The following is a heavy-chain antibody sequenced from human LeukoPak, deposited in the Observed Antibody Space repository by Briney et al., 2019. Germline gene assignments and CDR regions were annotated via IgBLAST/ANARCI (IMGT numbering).Heavy chain of an antibody. CDR2: IYYSGST. Sequence: SETLSLTCTVSGGSISSYYWSWIRQPPGKGLEWIGYIYYSGSTNYNPSLKSRVTISVDTSKNQFSLKLSSVTAADTAVYYCARVNTIFTLQHWGQGTLVTVSS. CDR3: ARVNTIFTLQH. D-gene: IGHD3-3*01. V-gene: IGHV4-59*01. J-gene: IGHJ1*01. CDR1: GGSISSYY.